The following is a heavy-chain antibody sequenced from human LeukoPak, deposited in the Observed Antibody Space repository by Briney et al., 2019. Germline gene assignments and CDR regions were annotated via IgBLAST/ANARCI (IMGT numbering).Heavy chain of an antibody. J-gene: IGHJ4*02. Sequence: TGGSLRLSCAASGFTFSSYSMNWVRQAPGKGLEWVSGISWNSGSIGYADSVKGRFTISRDNAKNSLYLQMNSLRAEDMALYYCAKGGYSSSSRVFDYWGQGTLVTVSS. D-gene: IGHD6-6*01. CDR2: ISWNSGSI. CDR1: GFTFSSYS. V-gene: IGHV3-9*03. CDR3: AKGGYSSSSRVFDY.